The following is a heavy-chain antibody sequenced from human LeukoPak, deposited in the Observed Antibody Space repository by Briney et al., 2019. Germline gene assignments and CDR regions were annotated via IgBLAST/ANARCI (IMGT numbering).Heavy chain of an antibody. V-gene: IGHV4-34*01. J-gene: IGHJ4*02. CDR2: INHSGST. CDR3: ARGGVSIAARPFDY. CDR1: GGSFSGYY. Sequence: SETLSLTCAVYGGSFSGYYWSWIRQPPGKGLEWIGEINHSGSTNYNPSLKSRVTISVDTSKNQFSLKLGSVTAADTAEYYCARGGVSIAARPFDYWGQGTLVTVSS. D-gene: IGHD6-6*01.